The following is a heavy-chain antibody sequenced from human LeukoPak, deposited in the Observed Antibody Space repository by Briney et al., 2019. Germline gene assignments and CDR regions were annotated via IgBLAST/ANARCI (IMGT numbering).Heavy chain of an antibody. V-gene: IGHV3-23*01. CDR3: AKKNSGLYPFDF. CDR2: ISSSGDDT. J-gene: IGHJ4*02. CDR1: GFTVSSNY. D-gene: IGHD4-23*01. Sequence: SGGSLRLSCAASGFTVSSNYMSWVRQAPGKGLEWVSGISSSGDDTAYADSVKGRFTISRDNSKNTLYLQMNSLRAEDTAIYYCAKKNSGLYPFDFWGQGTLVTVSS.